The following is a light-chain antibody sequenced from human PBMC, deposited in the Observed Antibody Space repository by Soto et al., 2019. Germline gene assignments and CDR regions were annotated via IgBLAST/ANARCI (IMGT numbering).Light chain of an antibody. V-gene: IGLV1-44*01. CDR1: SSNIGSNT. CDR2: SNN. CDR3: AAWDDSLNAL. J-gene: IGLJ2*01. Sequence: QSVLTQPPSASGTPGQRVTISCSGSSSNIGSNTVNWYQQLPGTAPKLLIYSNNQRPSGVPDRFSGSKSGTSASLASSGLQSEDEADYYCAAWDDSLNALFGGGTKLTVL.